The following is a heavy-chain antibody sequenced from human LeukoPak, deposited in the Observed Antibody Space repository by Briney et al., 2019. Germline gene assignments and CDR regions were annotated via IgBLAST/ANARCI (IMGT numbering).Heavy chain of an antibody. CDR2: IYYSGST. Sequence: SETLSLTCTVSGGSISSSSYYWSWIRQPPGKGLEWIGSIYYSGSTYYNPSLKSRVTISVDTSKNQFSLKLSSVTAADTAVYYCAMYYYDSSGYYYGESYFDYWGQGTLVTVSS. CDR1: GGSISSSSYY. V-gene: IGHV4-39*01. J-gene: IGHJ4*02. CDR3: AMYYYDSSGYYYGESYFDY. D-gene: IGHD3-22*01.